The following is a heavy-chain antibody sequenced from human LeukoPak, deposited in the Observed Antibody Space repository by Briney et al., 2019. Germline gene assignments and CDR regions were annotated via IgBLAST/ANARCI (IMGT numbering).Heavy chain of an antibody. CDR3: AREIDIVVVVAAFGSMDV. J-gene: IGHJ6*02. Sequence: PGGSLRLSCAASGFTFSNFAMSWVRQAPGKGLEWVSSINFRGGTTYYAESVKGRFTISRDNSKSTLYLQMNSLRAEDTAVYYCAREIDIVVVVAAFGSMDVWGQGTTVTVSS. CDR2: INFRGGTT. CDR1: GFTFSNFA. D-gene: IGHD2-15*01. V-gene: IGHV3-23*01.